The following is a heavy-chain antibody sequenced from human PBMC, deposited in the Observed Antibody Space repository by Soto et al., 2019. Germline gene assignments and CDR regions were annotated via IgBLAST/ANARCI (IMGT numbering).Heavy chain of an antibody. V-gene: IGHV1-69*04. CDR3: ARDGCSGGSCYSLNWFDP. J-gene: IGHJ5*02. CDR1: GGTFSSYT. Sequence: ASVKVSCKASGGTFSSYTISWVRQAPGQGLEWMGRIIPILGIANYAQKFQGRVTITADKSTSTAYMELSSLRSEDTAVYYCARDGCSGGSCYSLNWFDPWGQGTLVTAPQ. D-gene: IGHD2-15*01. CDR2: IIPILGIA.